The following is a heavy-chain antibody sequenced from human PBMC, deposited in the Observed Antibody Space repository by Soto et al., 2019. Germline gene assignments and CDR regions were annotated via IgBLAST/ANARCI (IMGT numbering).Heavy chain of an antibody. J-gene: IGHJ4*02. CDR3: ARALRESGGDDLGD. CDR2: IYTGGTT. D-gene: IGHD2-21*02. CDR1: GFSVSDYY. V-gene: IGHV3-66*01. Sequence: EVQLVESGGGLVQPGGSLTLSCAASGFSVSDYYMSWVRQAPGKGLEWVSIIYTGGTTYYEDSLKGRVTFSRDSSKNTLYLQINRLRVEDTGVYYCARALRESGGDDLGDWGQGTLVTVSS.